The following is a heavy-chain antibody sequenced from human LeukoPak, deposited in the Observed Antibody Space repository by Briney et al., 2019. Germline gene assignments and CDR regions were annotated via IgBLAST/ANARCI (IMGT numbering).Heavy chain of an antibody. V-gene: IGHV3-30*03. CDR2: IANDGRDK. CDR1: GLTFSNYG. CDR3: ARRGADGWGFFDY. J-gene: IGHJ4*02. Sequence: QAGGSLRLSCAASGLTFSNYGMHWVRQAPGKGLEWVAVIANDGRDKKYVDSVKGRFTISRDNSKNTLYLQMNSLRAEDTAVYYCARRGADGWGFFDYWGQGILVTVSS. D-gene: IGHD5-24*01.